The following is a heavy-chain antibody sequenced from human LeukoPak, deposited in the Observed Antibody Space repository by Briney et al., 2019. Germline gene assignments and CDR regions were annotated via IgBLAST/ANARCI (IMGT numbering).Heavy chain of an antibody. V-gene: IGHV3-30-3*01. J-gene: IGHJ5*02. Sequence: GRSLRLSCAATGCTFRNYAIHWGRQAPGKGLEWVAFISDDGSRQHYADSVKGRFTISRDTAKNSLYLQMNSLRAEDTAVYYCARDPLGYCSGGSCDWFDPWGQGTLVTVSS. CDR1: GCTFRNYA. CDR3: ARDPLGYCSGGSCDWFDP. D-gene: IGHD2-15*01. CDR2: ISDDGSRQ.